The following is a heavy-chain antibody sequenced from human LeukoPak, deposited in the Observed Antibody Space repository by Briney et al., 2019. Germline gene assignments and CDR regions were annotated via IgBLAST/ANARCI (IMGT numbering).Heavy chain of an antibody. CDR2: IIPIFGTA. J-gene: IGHJ3*02. Sequence: ASVKVSCKASGGTFSSYAISWVRQAPGQGLEWMGGIIPIFGTANYVQKFQGRVTITADESTSTAYMELSSLRSEDTAVYYCARGTQTTVTAFDAFDIWGQGTMVIVSS. V-gene: IGHV1-69*01. CDR1: GGTFSSYA. D-gene: IGHD4-11*01. CDR3: ARGTQTTVTAFDAFDI.